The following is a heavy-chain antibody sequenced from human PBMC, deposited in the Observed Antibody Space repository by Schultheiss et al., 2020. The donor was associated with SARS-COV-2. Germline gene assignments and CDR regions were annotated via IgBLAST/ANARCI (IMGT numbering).Heavy chain of an antibody. D-gene: IGHD1-26*01. CDR3: ARVYRAGADLFDY. CDR1: GFTFSSYA. CDR2: ISSSGSTI. Sequence: GGSLRLSCAASGFTFSSYAMSWVRQAPGKGLEWVSYISSSGSTIYYADSVKGRFSISRDNAKNSLYLQMNSLRDEDTAVYYCARVYRAGADLFDYWGQGTLVTVSS. J-gene: IGHJ4*02. V-gene: IGHV3-48*02.